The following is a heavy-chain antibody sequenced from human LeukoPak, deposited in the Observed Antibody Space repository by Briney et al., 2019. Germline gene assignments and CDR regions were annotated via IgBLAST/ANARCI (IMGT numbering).Heavy chain of an antibody. D-gene: IGHD1-1*01. CDR2: VSPKTGRT. Sequence: ASVLVSFKASGYTFRSHYINWVRQATGQGLEWMGWVSPKTGRTGYSQKFQGRVYMSTNASLSTAYMELSSLRSDDTAVYFCARESERNDGWFDPWGQGTLVTVSS. J-gene: IGHJ5*02. CDR1: GYTFRSHY. CDR3: ARESERNDGWFDP. V-gene: IGHV1-8*01.